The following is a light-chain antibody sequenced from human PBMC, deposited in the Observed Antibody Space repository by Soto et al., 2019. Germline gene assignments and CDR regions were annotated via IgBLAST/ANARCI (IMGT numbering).Light chain of an antibody. J-gene: IGLJ3*02. Sequence: QSVLTQPPSASGTPEQRVTISCSGSNSNIGSNTVNWYQQFPGAAPKLLVYSSNLRPSGVPDRFSGSKSGTSASLPISGLQSEDESDYYCAAWDGSLNGVVFRGGTKLTFL. CDR1: NSNIGSNT. CDR3: AAWDGSLNGVV. CDR2: SSN. V-gene: IGLV1-44*01.